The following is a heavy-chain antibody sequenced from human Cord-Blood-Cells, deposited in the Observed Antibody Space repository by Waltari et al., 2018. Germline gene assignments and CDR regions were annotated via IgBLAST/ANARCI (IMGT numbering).Heavy chain of an antibody. CDR3: ARAGSSWYYYYYGMDV. J-gene: IGHJ6*02. CDR1: GYTFTSYD. D-gene: IGHD6-13*01. Sequence: QVQLVQSGAEVKKPGASVKVSCKASGYTFTSYDIHWVRQATGQGLEWMGWMNPNSGNTGYAQKFQGRVTMTRNTSISTAYMELSSLRSEDTAVYYCARAGSSWYYYYYGMDVWGQGTTVTVSS. V-gene: IGHV1-8*01. CDR2: MNPNSGNT.